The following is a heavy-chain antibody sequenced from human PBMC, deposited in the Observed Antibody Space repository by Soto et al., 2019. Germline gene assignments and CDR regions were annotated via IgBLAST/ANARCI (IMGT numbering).Heavy chain of an antibody. CDR1: GFTFNYYW. CDR2: IQSDGSSP. V-gene: IGHV3-74*01. D-gene: IGHD2-21*02. Sequence: EVQLVESGGGLVQPGGSLRLSCVASGFTFNYYWMHWVRQAPGKGLVWVSRIQSDGSSPDYVDSVKGRFTISRDNATNTLYLQMNNLRAEDTAVYYCARGGDPDYWGQGPLVTVSS. J-gene: IGHJ4*02. CDR3: ARGGDPDY.